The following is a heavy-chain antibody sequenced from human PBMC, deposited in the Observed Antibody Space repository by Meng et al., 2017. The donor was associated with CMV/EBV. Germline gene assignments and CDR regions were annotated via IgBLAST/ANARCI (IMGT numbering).Heavy chain of an antibody. CDR2: MNPNSGNT. J-gene: IGHJ5*02. CDR1: YTFTSYD. Sequence: YTFTSYDINWVRQATGQGLEWMGWMNPNSGNTGYAQKFQGRVTMTRNTSISTAYMELSSLRSEDTAVYYCARGQGYYGSGSYWGWFDPWGQGTLVTVSS. V-gene: IGHV1-8*01. CDR3: ARGQGYYGSGSYWGWFDP. D-gene: IGHD3-10*01.